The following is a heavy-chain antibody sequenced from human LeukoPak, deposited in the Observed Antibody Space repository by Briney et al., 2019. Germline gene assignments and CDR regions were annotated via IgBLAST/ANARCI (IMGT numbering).Heavy chain of an antibody. J-gene: IGHJ4*02. CDR2: ISGSGGST. CDR1: GFTFSSYA. CDR3: AKVYSSIWYYFDY. D-gene: IGHD6-13*01. Sequence: PGGSLRLSCAASGFTFSSYAMSWVRQAPGKGLEWVSAISGSGGSTYYADSVKGRFTISRDNSKNTLYLQMNSLRAEDTVVYYCAKVYSSIWYYFDYWGQGTLVTVSS. V-gene: IGHV3-23*01.